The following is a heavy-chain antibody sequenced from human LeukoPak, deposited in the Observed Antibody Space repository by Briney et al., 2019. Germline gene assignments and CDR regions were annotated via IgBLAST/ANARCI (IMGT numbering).Heavy chain of an antibody. D-gene: IGHD3-3*01. Sequence: SETLSLTCTVSGGSIRSYYWSWIRQPPGKGLEWIGHISFSGSTRYNPSFKSRVTIPVDRSKNQFSLKLSSVADADTAVYYCARSYDTNFDYWGQGTLVTVSS. CDR2: ISFSGST. V-gene: IGHV4-59*13. CDR3: ARSYDTNFDY. CDR1: GGSIRSYY. J-gene: IGHJ4*02.